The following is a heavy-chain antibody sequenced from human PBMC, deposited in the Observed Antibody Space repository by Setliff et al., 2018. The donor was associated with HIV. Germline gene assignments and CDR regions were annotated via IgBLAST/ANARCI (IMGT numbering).Heavy chain of an antibody. Sequence: SETLSLTCTVSGGSMRSTTYYWGWVRQPPGKGLEWIGNVHFSENIYYNPSLKSRVTISADTSKKQFSLKLSSVTAADAAVYYCARLRYYDILTGYAFDYWGQGTLVTVSS. J-gene: IGHJ4*02. CDR3: ARLRYYDILTGYAFDY. CDR1: GGSMRSTTYY. V-gene: IGHV4-39*01. CDR2: VHFSENI. D-gene: IGHD3-9*01.